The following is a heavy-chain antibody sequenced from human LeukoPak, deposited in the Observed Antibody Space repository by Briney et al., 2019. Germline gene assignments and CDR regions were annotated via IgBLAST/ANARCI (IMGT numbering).Heavy chain of an antibody. CDR3: ARGRCTNGVCFHGMDV. J-gene: IGHJ6*02. D-gene: IGHD2-8*01. Sequence: EASVKVSCKASGYTFISYGISWLRQAPGQGLEWVGWISGYNGNTNTNSAQKFQGRVTMTTDTSTTTAYMELGSLRSDDTAVYYCARGRCTNGVCFHGMDVWGQGTTVTVSS. V-gene: IGHV1-18*01. CDR2: ISGYNGNT. CDR1: GYTFISYG.